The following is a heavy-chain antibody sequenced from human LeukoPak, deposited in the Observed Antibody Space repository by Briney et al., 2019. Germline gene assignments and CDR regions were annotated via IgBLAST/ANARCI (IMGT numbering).Heavy chain of an antibody. J-gene: IGHJ4*02. Sequence: PGGSLRLSCAASGFTVSSNYMSWVRQAPGKGLEWVSVIYSGGSTYYADSVKGRFTISRDNSKNTLYLQMNSLRAEDTAVYYCARASYYYDSSGYYSDYWGQGTLVTVSS. V-gene: IGHV3-66*01. CDR2: IYSGGST. D-gene: IGHD3-22*01. CDR1: GFTVSSNY. CDR3: ARASYYYDSSGYYSDY.